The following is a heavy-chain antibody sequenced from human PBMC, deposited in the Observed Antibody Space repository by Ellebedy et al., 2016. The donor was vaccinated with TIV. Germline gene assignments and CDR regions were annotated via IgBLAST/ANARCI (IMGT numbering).Heavy chain of an antibody. CDR3: ATDGSYGDYRSPAHAFVM. V-gene: IGHV3-7*01. CDR2: IRQDGSDM. CDR1: GFSFRSYW. D-gene: IGHD4-17*01. J-gene: IGHJ3*02. Sequence: GGSLRLSCATSGFSFRSYWMSRVRQAPGKGLEWVANIRQDGSDMYYVDSVKGRFTIARDNAKDSLYLLMNSLRAEDTSVYYCATDGSYGDYRSPAHAFVMWGQGTMVSVSS.